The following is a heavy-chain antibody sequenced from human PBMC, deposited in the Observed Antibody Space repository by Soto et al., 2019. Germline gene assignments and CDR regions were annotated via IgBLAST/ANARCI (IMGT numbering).Heavy chain of an antibody. CDR1: GGSISSYY. CDR2: IYYSGST. Sequence: SETLSLTCTVSGGSISSYYWSWIRQPTGKGLEWIWYIYYSGSTNYNTSLQSRVTISVDTSKNQFSLKLSSVTAADTAVYYCERDSYGSGTNNWFDPWGQGTLVTVSS. D-gene: IGHD3-10*01. V-gene: IGHV4-59*01. J-gene: IGHJ5*02. CDR3: ERDSYGSGTNNWFDP.